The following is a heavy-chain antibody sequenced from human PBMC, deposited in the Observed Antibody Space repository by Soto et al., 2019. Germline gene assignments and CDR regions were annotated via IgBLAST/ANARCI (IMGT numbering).Heavy chain of an antibody. J-gene: IGHJ4*02. CDR3: ARGRGGGIDY. D-gene: IGHD3-16*01. Sequence: EVQLVESGGGLVQPGGSLRLSCAASGFTFSSYSMNWVRQAPGKGLEWVSYISSSSSTIYYADSVKGRFTISRDNAKNSLDLQMNSLRDEDTAVYYCARGRGGGIDYWGQGTLVTVSS. CDR2: ISSSSSTI. CDR1: GFTFSSYS. V-gene: IGHV3-48*02.